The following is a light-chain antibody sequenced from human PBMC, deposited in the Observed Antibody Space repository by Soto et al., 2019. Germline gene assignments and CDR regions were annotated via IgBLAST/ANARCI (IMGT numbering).Light chain of an antibody. CDR2: GAS. Sequence: EIVMTQSPATLSVSPGERATLSCRASQGVSSNLAWYQQKPGQAPRLLIYGASTRATGIPARFSGSGSGTEFTLTFSSLQSEDFAVYYCQQYNDWPITFGQGTRLEIK. V-gene: IGKV3-15*01. CDR3: QQYNDWPIT. CDR1: QGVSSN. J-gene: IGKJ5*01.